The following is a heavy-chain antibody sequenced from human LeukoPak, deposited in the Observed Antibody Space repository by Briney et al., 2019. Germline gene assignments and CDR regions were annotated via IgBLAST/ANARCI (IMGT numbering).Heavy chain of an antibody. CDR2: IYPGDSDT. Sequence: GESLKISCKGSGYVLTSYWIGWVRQTPGKGLEWMGIIYPGDSDTRYSPSFQGQVTISADKSISTAYLEWSSLKASDIDMYYCARCLMVRGVVTICDYWGQGTLVTVSS. V-gene: IGHV5-51*01. J-gene: IGHJ4*02. D-gene: IGHD3-10*01. CDR3: ARCLMVRGVVTICDY. CDR1: GYVLTSYW.